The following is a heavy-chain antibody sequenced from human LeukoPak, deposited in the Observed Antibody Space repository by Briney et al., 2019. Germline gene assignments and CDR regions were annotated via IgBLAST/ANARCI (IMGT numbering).Heavy chain of an antibody. CDR1: GFTFSSYG. D-gene: IGHD2-2*01. CDR2: ISYDGSNK. Sequence: PGRSLRLSCAASGFTFSSYGMHWVRQAPGKGLEWVAVISYDGSNKYYADSVKGRFTISRDNSKNTLYLQMNSLRAEDTAVYYCAESAGTSSVRGYFDYWGQGTLVTVSS. CDR3: AESAGTSSVRGYFDY. V-gene: IGHV3-30*18. J-gene: IGHJ4*02.